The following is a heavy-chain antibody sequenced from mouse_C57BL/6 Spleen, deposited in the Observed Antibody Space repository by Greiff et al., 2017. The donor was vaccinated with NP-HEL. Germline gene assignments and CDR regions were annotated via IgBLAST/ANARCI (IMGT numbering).Heavy chain of an antibody. J-gene: IGHJ4*01. CDR2: ISSGGSYT. Sequence: EVKLVESGGDLVKPGGSLKLSCAASGFTFSSYGMSWVRQTPDKRLEWVATISSGGSYTYYPDSVYGRFTISRDNAKNTLYLQMSRLKSEDTAMYYCARHSGSSYYAMDYWGQGTSVTVSS. D-gene: IGHD1-1*01. CDR1: GFTFSSYG. V-gene: IGHV5-6*02. CDR3: ARHSGSSYYAMDY.